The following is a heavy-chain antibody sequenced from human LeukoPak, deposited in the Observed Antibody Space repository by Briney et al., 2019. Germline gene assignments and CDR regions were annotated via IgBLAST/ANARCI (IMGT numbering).Heavy chain of an antibody. CDR1: GGTFSSYA. V-gene: IGHV1-69*06. J-gene: IGHJ3*02. Sequence: SVKVSCKASGGTFSSYAISWVRQAPGQGLGWMGGIIPIFGTANYAQKFQGRVTITADKSTSTAYMELSSLRSEDTAVYYCARDQDYGDYEDAFDIWGQGTMVTVSS. CDR3: ARDQDYGDYEDAFDI. D-gene: IGHD4-17*01. CDR2: IIPIFGTA.